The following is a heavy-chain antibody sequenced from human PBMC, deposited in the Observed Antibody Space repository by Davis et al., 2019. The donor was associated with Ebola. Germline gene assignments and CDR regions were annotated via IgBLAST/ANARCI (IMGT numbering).Heavy chain of an antibody. CDR3: AKDGPIVLMVYAISGNAFDI. CDR2: IRYDGSNK. J-gene: IGHJ3*02. CDR1: GFTFSSYG. D-gene: IGHD2-8*01. V-gene: IGHV3-30*02. Sequence: GESLKISCAASGFTFSSYGMHWVRQAPGKGPEWVAFIRYDGSNKYYADSVKGRFTISRDNSKNTLYLQMNSLRAEDTAVYYCAKDGPIVLMVYAISGNAFDIWGQGTMVTVSS.